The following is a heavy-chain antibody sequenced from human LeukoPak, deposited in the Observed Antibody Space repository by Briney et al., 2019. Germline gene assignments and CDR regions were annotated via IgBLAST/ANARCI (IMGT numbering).Heavy chain of an antibody. V-gene: IGHV4-59*11. CDR3: AREGVGGRFDY. CDR2: IYYSGST. CDR1: GGSISSHY. Sequence: PSETLSLTCTVSGGSISSHYWSWIRQPPGKGLEWIGYIYYSGSTNYNPSLKSRVTISVDTSKNQFSLKLSSVTAADTAVYYCAREGVGGRFDYWGQGTLVTVSS. J-gene: IGHJ4*02. D-gene: IGHD3-16*01.